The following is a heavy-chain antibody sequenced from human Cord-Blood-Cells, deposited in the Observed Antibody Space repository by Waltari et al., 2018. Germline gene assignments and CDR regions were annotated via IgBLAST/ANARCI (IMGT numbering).Heavy chain of an antibody. V-gene: IGHV4-4*07. Sequence: QVQLQELGPGLVKPSETLSLTCTVSGGSISSYYWSWIRKPAGKGQEWFGRVYTRGSTNYNPSLKSRVTMSVDTSKNQFSLKLSSVTAADTAVYYCARGWGSSSYYYYYMDVWGKGTTVTVSS. CDR1: GGSISSYY. CDR3: ARGWGSSSYYYYYMDV. D-gene: IGHD6-6*01. J-gene: IGHJ6*03. CDR2: VYTRGST.